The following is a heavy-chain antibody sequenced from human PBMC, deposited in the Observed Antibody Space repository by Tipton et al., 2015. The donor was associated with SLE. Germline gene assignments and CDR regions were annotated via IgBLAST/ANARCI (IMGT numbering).Heavy chain of an antibody. J-gene: IGHJ2*01. Sequence: LRLSCTVSGGSISSGGYYWGWIRQPPGKGLEWIGSLYYSGSTYYNPSLKSRVTISVDTSKNQFSLKLSSVTAADTAVYYCARLGEGCSSTSCYWGYFDLWGRGTLVTVSS. CDR1: GGSISSGGYY. CDR2: LYYSGST. V-gene: IGHV4-39*07. CDR3: ARLGEGCSSTSCYWGYFDL. D-gene: IGHD2-2*01.